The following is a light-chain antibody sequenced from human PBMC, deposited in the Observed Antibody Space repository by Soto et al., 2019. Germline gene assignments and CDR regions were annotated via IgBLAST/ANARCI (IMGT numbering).Light chain of an antibody. V-gene: IGLV1-44*01. CDR1: SSNIGSNT. CDR2: SNN. J-gene: IGLJ2*01. CDR3: AAWDDSLNGGV. Sequence: QSVLTQPPSASGTPGQRVTISCSGSSSNIGSNTVNWYQQLPGTAPKLLIYSNNQRPLGVPDRFSGSKSGTSASLAISGLQSEDEADYYCAAWDDSLNGGVFGGGTKVTVL.